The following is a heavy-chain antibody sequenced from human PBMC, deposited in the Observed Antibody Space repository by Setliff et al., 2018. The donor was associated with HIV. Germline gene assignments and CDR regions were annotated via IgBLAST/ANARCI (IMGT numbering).Heavy chain of an antibody. CDR3: ARPETSQAWQFLRCERFGGSYPRDY. CDR2: ISYDGTSQ. D-gene: IGHD1-26*01. V-gene: IGHV3-30*03. Sequence: SLRLSCAASGFPFTNAWMNWVRQAPGKGLEWVAVISYDGTSQQYADSVKGRFTISRDNSKNTVFLQMDSLSVEDTAVYYCARPETSQAWQFLRCERFGGSYPRDYWGQGTLVTVSS. CDR1: GFPFTNAW. J-gene: IGHJ4*02.